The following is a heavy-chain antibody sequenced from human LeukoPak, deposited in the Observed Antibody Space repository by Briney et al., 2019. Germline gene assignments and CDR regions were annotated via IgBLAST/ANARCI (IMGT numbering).Heavy chain of an antibody. J-gene: IGHJ3*02. V-gene: IGHV6-1*01. Sequence: SQTLSLTCAISGDSVSSNSASWNWIRQSPTRGLEWLGRTYYRSKWYNDYAASVKSRITINPDTSKNQVSLQMNSVTPEDTAVYYCARSSAFDIWGQGTMVTVSS. CDR2: TYYRSKWYN. CDR1: GDSVSSNSAS. CDR3: ARSSAFDI.